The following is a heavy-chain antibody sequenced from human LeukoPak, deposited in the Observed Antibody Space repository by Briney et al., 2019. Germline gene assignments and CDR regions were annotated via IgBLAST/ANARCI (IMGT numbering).Heavy chain of an antibody. V-gene: IGHV4-59*01. CDR1: GGSISSYY. Sequence: SETLSLTCTVSGGSISSYYWSWIRQPPGKGLEWIGYIYYSGSTNYNPSLKSRVTISVDTSKNQFSLKLSSVTAADTAVYYCARVVRGGYCYSIDYWGQGTLVTVSS. J-gene: IGHJ4*02. CDR3: ARVVRGGYCYSIDY. D-gene: IGHD2-21*01. CDR2: IYYSGST.